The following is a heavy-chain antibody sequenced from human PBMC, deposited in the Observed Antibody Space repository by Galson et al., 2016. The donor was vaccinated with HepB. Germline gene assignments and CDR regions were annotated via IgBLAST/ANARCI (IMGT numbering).Heavy chain of an antibody. V-gene: IGHV3-23*01. CDR2: ISRSGDST. J-gene: IGHJ5*02. Sequence: SLRLSCAASGFTFNSYGMTWVRQAPGEGREVVSSISRSGDSTDYADSVKGRFTISRDNSKNTLFLQMDSLRVEDTALYYCAGSWTWGQGALVTISS. CDR3: AGSWT. CDR1: GFTFNSYG. D-gene: IGHD3-3*01.